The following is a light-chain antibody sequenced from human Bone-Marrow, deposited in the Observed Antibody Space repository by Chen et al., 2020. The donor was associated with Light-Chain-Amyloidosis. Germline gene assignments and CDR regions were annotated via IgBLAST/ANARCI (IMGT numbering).Light chain of an antibody. CDR3: SSYTITNTLV. CDR1: SSDVGGYNH. CDR2: EVT. J-gene: IGLJ1*01. Sequence: QSALTQPASVSGSPGQAITISCTGTSSDVGGYNHVSWYQQHPDKAPKLMIYEVTNRPSWVPDRFSGSKSDNTASLTLSGLQTEDEADYFCSSYTITNTLVFGSGTRVTVL. V-gene: IGLV2-14*01.